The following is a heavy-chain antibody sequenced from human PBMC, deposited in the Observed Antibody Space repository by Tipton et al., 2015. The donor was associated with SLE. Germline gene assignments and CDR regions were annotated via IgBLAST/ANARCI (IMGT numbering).Heavy chain of an antibody. CDR2: IIPIFGTA. Sequence: QSGAEVKKPGSSVKVSCKASGGTFSSYAISWVRQAPGQGLEWMGGIIPIFGTANYAQKFQGRVTITADESTSTAHMELSSLRSEDTAVSYCATAPRREAIYCAYWGQGTLVAVSS. CDR1: GGTFSSYA. J-gene: IGHJ4*02. V-gene: IGHV1-69*01. D-gene: IGHD1-26*01. CDR3: ATAPRREAIYCAY.